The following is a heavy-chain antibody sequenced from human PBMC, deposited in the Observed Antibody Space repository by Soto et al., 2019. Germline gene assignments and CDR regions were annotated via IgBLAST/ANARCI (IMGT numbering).Heavy chain of an antibody. CDR3: TTVAGFWSGYYINGGYFQH. D-gene: IGHD3-3*01. CDR2: IKSKTDGGTT. V-gene: IGHV3-15*01. Sequence: GGSLRLSCAASGFTFSNAWMSWVRQAPGKGLEWVGRIKSKTDGGTTDYAAPVKGRFTISRDDSKNTLYLQMNSLKTEDTAEYYCTTVAGFWSGYYINGGYFQHWGQGTLVTVSS. CDR1: GFTFSNAW. J-gene: IGHJ1*01.